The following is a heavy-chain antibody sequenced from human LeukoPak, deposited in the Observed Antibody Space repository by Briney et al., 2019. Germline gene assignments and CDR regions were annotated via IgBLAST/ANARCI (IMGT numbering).Heavy chain of an antibody. CDR1: GFTFDDYA. Sequence: GGSLRLSCAASGFTFDDYAMHWVTQAPGKGLEWVSLISADGGSTYYADSVQGRFTISRDNSKNSMYLQMNSLRTEDTALYYCAKGLHITIFGVAHPPDYWGQGTLVTVSS. D-gene: IGHD3-3*01. J-gene: IGHJ4*02. CDR2: ISADGGST. CDR3: AKGLHITIFGVAHPPDY. V-gene: IGHV3-43*02.